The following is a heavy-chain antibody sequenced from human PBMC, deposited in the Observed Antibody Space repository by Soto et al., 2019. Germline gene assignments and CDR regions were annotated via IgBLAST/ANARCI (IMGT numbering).Heavy chain of an antibody. CDR2: IKRKTDGGTA. CDR1: EFPFGNAW. CDR3: ATTTPYDVLGGSSTGGFHP. D-gene: IGHD3-3*01. Sequence: EVQLVEYGGGLAKPGGSLRLSCVASEFPFGNAWMSWVRQAPGKGLEWVGRIKRKTDGGTADYAAPVRGRFTISRDDSKNTLYLQMNSLKTEDTGVYFCATTTPYDVLGGSSTGGFHPWGQGTLVTVSS. J-gene: IGHJ5*02. V-gene: IGHV3-15*05.